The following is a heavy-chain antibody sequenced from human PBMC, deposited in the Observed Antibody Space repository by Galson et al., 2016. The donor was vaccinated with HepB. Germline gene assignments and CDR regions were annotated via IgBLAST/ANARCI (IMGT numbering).Heavy chain of an antibody. CDR1: GYTFTGSTFTGYY. Sequence: SVKVSCRATGYTFTGSTFTGYYIHWVRQAPGQWLEWMGWINPNSGATNYARKFQGWVTMTWDTSITTVYMELKRLRSDDTAVYYCASEKGYHGMDVWGQGTTVTVSS. CDR2: INPNSGAT. V-gene: IGHV1-2*04. CDR3: ASEKGYHGMDV. J-gene: IGHJ6*02.